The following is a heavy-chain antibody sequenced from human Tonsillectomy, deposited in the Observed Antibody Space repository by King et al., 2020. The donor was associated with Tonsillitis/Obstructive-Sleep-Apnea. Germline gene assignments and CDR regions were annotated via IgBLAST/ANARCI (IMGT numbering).Heavy chain of an antibody. D-gene: IGHD4-23*01. V-gene: IGHV3-48*03. CDR3: ARSDYGGNLLAFDI. CDR2: ISSSGSTI. J-gene: IGHJ3*02. Sequence: VQLVESGGGLVQPGGSLRLSCAASGFTFSSYEMNWVRQAPGKGLEWVSYISSSGSTIYYADSVKGRFTISRDNAKNSLYLQMNSLRAEDTAVYYCARSDYGGNLLAFDIWGQGTMVTVSS. CDR1: GFTFSSYE.